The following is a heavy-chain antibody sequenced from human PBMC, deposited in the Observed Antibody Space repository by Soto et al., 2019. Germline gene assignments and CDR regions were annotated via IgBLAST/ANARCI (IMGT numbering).Heavy chain of an antibody. J-gene: IGHJ3*02. CDR2: IYYSGST. V-gene: IGHV4-61*08. Sequence: PSETLSLTCTGSGGSISSGGYYWSWIRQHPGKGLEWTGYIYYSGSTSYNPSLKSRVSISLDTSKNQFSLKLSSVTAADTAVYYCARTYDGSGPNSGGYGFDIWGQGTMVTVSS. CDR1: GGSISSGGYY. D-gene: IGHD3-22*01. CDR3: ARTYDGSGPNSGGYGFDI.